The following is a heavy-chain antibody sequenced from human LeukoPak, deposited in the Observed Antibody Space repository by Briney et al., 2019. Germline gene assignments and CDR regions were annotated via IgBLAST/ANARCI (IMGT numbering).Heavy chain of an antibody. CDR3: ARHTPTVTMHLYFDY. CDR1: GGSISSYY. CDR2: IYYSGST. Sequence: SETLSLTCTVSGGSISSYYWSWIRQRPGKGLEWVGYIYYSGSTNYNPSLKSRVTISVDTSKNQFSLKLSSVTAADTAVYYCARHTPTVTMHLYFDYWGQGTLVTVSS. V-gene: IGHV4-59*08. D-gene: IGHD4-17*01. J-gene: IGHJ4*02.